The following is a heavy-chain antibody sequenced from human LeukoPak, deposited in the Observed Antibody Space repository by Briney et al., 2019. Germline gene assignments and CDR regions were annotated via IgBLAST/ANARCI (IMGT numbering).Heavy chain of an antibody. D-gene: IGHD6-13*01. V-gene: IGHV3-66*01. J-gene: IGHJ4*02. CDR1: GFTVSSNY. CDR2: IYSGGST. Sequence: GGSLRLSCAASGFTVSSNYMSWVRQAPGKGLEWVSVIYSGGSTYYADSVKGRFTISRDNSKNTLYFQMNSLRAEDTAVYYCARDSSSWYDYWGQGTLVTVSS. CDR3: ARDSSSWYDY.